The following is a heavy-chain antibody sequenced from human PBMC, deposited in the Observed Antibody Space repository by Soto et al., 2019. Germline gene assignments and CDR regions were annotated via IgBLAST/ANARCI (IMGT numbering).Heavy chain of an antibody. J-gene: IGHJ6*03. V-gene: IGHV3-48*01. D-gene: IGHD4-17*01. Sequence: HPGGSLRLACAASGFTFSSYSMNWVRQAPGKGLEWVSYISSSSSTIYYADSVKGRFTISRDNAKNSLYLQMNSLRAEDTAVYYCAREYLPPNDYGDYGVTGDYYYYMDVWGKGTTVTVSS. CDR2: ISSSSSTI. CDR3: AREYLPPNDYGDYGVTGDYYYYMDV. CDR1: GFTFSSYS.